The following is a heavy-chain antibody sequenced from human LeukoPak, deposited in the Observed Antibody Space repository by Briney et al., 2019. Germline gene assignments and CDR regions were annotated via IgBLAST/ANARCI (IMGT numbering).Heavy chain of an antibody. CDR1: GFTFSSYS. Sequence: PGGSLRLSCAASGFTFSSYSMNWVRQAPGKGLEWVSYISSSSSTIYCADSVKGRFTISRDNAKNSLYLQMNSLRAEDTAVYYCARTIKQLWLLWFDPWGQGTLVTVSS. J-gene: IGHJ5*02. V-gene: IGHV3-48*01. CDR2: ISSSSSTI. CDR3: ARTIKQLWLLWFDP. D-gene: IGHD5-18*01.